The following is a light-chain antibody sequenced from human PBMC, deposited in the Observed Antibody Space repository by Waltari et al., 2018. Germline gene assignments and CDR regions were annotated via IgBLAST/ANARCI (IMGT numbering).Light chain of an antibody. CDR1: QSISNW. J-gene: IGKJ2*01. Sequence: DIQMTQSPSSRSASVGDRVTITCRDSQSISNWLAWYQQKPGKAPILLIYKASILKSGVPSRFSGSGSGTQFTLTISSLQPGDFATYYCQQYNTYSSFGQGTKLEIK. V-gene: IGKV1-5*03. CDR2: KAS. CDR3: QQYNTYSS.